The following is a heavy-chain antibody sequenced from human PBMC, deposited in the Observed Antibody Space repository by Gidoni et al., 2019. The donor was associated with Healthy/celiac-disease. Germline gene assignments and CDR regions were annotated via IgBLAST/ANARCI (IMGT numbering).Heavy chain of an antibody. CDR3: AIVGATSCCDY. D-gene: IGHD1-26*01. Sequence: EVQLLESGGGLVQPVGSLRLSCAASGFTFSSYAMSWVRQAPGKGLEWVSDSSGSGGRTYYADSVKGRFTISRENSKNTMYLQMNSRRAEDTAVYYCAIVGATSCCDYWGQGTLVTVSS. CDR2: SSGSGGRT. J-gene: IGHJ4*02. V-gene: IGHV3-23*01. CDR1: GFTFSSYA.